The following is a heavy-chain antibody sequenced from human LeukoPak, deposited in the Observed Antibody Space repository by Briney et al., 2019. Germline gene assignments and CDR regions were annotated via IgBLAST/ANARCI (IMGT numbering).Heavy chain of an antibody. D-gene: IGHD1-20*01. V-gene: IGHV4-4*02. Sequence: PSGTLSLTCAVSSGSISSSYWWSWVRQPPGKGLEWIGEIYHSGSTNYNPSLKSRVTISIDKSKNQFSLSLSSVTAADTAVYYCARDFRERRGITGPHGMDVWGQGTTVTVSS. CDR3: ARDFRERRGITGPHGMDV. CDR2: IYHSGST. J-gene: IGHJ6*02. CDR1: SGSISSSYW.